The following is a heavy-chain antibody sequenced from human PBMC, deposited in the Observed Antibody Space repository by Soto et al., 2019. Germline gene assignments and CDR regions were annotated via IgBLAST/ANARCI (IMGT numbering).Heavy chain of an antibody. CDR1: GFTFSSYA. D-gene: IGHD2-2*01. CDR2: ISGSGGST. J-gene: IGHJ4*02. V-gene: IGHV3-23*01. Sequence: EVQLLESGGGLVQPGGSLRLSCAASGFTFSSYAMSWVRQAPGKGLEWVSAISGSGGSTYYADSVKGRCNIARDNSKNTLDLQMNSLRAEDTAVYYCAKLKRVVPVADYWGQGTLVTVSS. CDR3: AKLKRVVPVADY.